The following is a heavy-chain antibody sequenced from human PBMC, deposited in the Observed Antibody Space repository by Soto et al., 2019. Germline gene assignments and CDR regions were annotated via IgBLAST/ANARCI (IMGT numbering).Heavy chain of an antibody. CDR3: ARDRIEAAGTPRFNYYYGMDV. Sequence: GGSLRLSCAASGFTVSSTYMTWVLQAPGKGLEWVSVIYGGLTTSYADSVKGRFTISRDNSKNTVFLQMNSLRGEDTAVYYCARDRIEAAGTPRFNYYYGMDVWGQGTTVTSP. CDR1: GFTVSSTY. J-gene: IGHJ6*02. V-gene: IGHV3-53*01. CDR2: IYGGLTT. D-gene: IGHD6-13*01.